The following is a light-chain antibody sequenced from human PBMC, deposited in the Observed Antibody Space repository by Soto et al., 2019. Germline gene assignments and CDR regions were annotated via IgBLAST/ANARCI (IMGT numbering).Light chain of an antibody. CDR1: QSISTY. Sequence: DIQMTQSPSSLSASVGDRVTITCRASQSISTYLNWYQQRPGKAPKLLIYAASSLQSGVPSRFSGSASGTDFTLAISSLQPEDFATYYCQQSYNTPLTFGGGTKVEIK. CDR3: QQSYNTPLT. V-gene: IGKV1-39*01. CDR2: AAS. J-gene: IGKJ4*01.